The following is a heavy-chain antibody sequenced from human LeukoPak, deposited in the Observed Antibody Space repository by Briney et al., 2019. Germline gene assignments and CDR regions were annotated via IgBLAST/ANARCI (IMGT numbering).Heavy chain of an antibody. J-gene: IGHJ5*02. V-gene: IGHV4-59*01. CDR3: ARYKQATVTMTGGFDP. D-gene: IGHD4-17*01. Sequence: AETLSLTCTGSRGFKSNYYWSWIRQPPGKELEWIGYIFYSWRTYSNPSVKNRVTISDDPCKNQLLFRLTSVSAADTAVYYCARYKQATVTMTGGFDPWGQETLVIVSS. CDR2: IFYSWRT. CDR1: RGFKSNYY.